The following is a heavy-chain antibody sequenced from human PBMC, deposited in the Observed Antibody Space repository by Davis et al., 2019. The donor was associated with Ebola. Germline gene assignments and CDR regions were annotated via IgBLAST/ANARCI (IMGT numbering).Heavy chain of an antibody. D-gene: IGHD1-7*01. J-gene: IGHJ4*02. CDR3: ARGDNWNYVPDY. V-gene: IGHV4-34*01. CDR2: INHSGST. CDR1: GGSFSGYY. Sequence: PSETLSLTCAVYGGSFSGYYWSWIRQPPGKGLEWIGEINHSGSTNYNPSLKSRVTISVDTSKNQFSLKLSSVTAADTAVYYCARGDNWNYVPDYWGQGTLVTVSS.